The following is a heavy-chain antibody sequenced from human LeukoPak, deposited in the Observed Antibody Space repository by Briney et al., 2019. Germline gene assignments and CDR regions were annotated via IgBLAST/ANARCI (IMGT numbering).Heavy chain of an antibody. Sequence: GGSLRLSCAASGFTFSSYSMNWVRQAPGKGLEWVSYISSSSSTIYYADSVKGRFTISRDNAKNSLYLQMNSLRAEDTAVYYCARDPEAASYDSSGYMDVWGKGTTVTVSS. J-gene: IGHJ6*04. D-gene: IGHD3-22*01. CDR3: ARDPEAASYDSSGYMDV. CDR1: GFTFSSYS. CDR2: ISSSSSTI. V-gene: IGHV3-48*01.